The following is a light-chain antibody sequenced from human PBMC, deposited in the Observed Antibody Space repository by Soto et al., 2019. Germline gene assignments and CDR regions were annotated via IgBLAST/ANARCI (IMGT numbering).Light chain of an antibody. CDR2: DVR. V-gene: IGLV2-14*03. Sequence: QSALTQPASVSGSPGQSIVIPCTGTSSDVGGWDLVSWYQQQPGKAPKLMIYDVRIRPSGVSSRFSGSKVGNTASLTISGLQAADEGDYYCSSYTNTPSVNYVFVTGTKVTVL. CDR3: SSYTNTPSVNYV. J-gene: IGLJ1*01. CDR1: SSDVGGWDL.